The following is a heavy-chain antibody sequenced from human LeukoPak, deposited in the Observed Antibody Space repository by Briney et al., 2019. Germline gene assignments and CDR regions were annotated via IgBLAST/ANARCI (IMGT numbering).Heavy chain of an antibody. J-gene: IGHJ3*02. CDR2: ISGSGGST. D-gene: IGHD5-18*01. CDR3: AKDTDTAMACDAFDI. Sequence: GGSLRLSCAASGFTFSSYGMSWVRQAPGKGLEWVSAISGSGGSTYYADSVKGRFTISKDNSKNTLYLQMNSLRAEDTAVYYCAKDTDTAMACDAFDIWGQGTMVTVSS. V-gene: IGHV3-23*01. CDR1: GFTFSSYG.